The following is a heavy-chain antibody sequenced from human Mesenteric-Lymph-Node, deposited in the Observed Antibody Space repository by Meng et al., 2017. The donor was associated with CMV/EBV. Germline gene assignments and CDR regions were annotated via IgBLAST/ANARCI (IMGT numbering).Heavy chain of an antibody. J-gene: IGHJ4*02. CDR3: TRWGGNGYRFDY. V-gene: IGHV3-49*04. Sequence: GGSLRLSCAASGFTFSDYWMTWVRQAPGKGLEWVGFIRSKAYGGTTEYAASVKGGFTISRDDSKSIAYLQMNSLKTEDTAVYYCTRWGGNGYRFDYWGQGTLVTVSS. CDR2: IRSKAYGGTT. CDR1: GFTFSDYW. D-gene: IGHD4-23*01.